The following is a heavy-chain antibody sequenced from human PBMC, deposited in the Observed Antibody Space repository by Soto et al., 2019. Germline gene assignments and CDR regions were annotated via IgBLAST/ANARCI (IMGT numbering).Heavy chain of an antibody. J-gene: IGHJ4*02. D-gene: IGHD6-13*01. CDR1: GGSISGHY. CDR2: INHSGRT. Sequence: QVQLQQWGAGLLKPSETLSLTCAVYGGSISGHYWNWIRQPPGKGLEWIGEINHSGRTNYNPSLKSRVNISVDTSKNQFSLNLGSVTAADTAVYYCARGNIAAALVYWGQGTLVTVSS. CDR3: ARGNIAAALVY. V-gene: IGHV4-34*01.